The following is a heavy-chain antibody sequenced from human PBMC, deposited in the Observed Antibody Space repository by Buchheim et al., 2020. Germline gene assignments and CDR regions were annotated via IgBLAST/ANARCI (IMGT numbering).Heavy chain of an antibody. CDR3: ARGRSTRRSRDQYFQY. CDR2: IKEDGSEE. CDR1: GFTFSDYW. J-gene: IGHJ1*01. Sequence: EVQLMESGGGLVQPGGSLRLSCAASGFTFSDYWMSWVRQAPGKGLEWVAHIKEDGSEENYVDSVKGRFTISRDNAKSSLYLQVNSLRVEDTAVYYCARGRSTRRSRDQYFQYWGQGTL. D-gene: IGHD2-2*01. V-gene: IGHV3-7*01.